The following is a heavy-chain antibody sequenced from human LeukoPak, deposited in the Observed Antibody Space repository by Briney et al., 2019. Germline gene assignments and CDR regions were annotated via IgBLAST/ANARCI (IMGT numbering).Heavy chain of an antibody. Sequence: GRSLRLSCAASGFTFSSYAMHWVRQAPGKGLEWVAVISYDGSNKYYADSVKGRFTISRDNSKNTLYLQMNSLRAEDTAVYYCARSYYYDSSGYYYYFDYWGQGTLVTVSS. CDR1: GFTFSSYA. D-gene: IGHD3-22*01. CDR2: ISYDGSNK. CDR3: ARSYYYDSSGYYYYFDY. J-gene: IGHJ4*02. V-gene: IGHV3-30-3*01.